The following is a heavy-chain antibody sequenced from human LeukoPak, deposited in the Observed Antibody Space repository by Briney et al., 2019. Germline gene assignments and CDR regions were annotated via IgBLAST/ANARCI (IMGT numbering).Heavy chain of an antibody. CDR2: ISSSSSYI. CDR1: GFTFSRYS. Sequence: GGSLRLSCAASGFTFSRYSMNWVRQAPGKGLEWVSSISSSSSYIYYADSVKGRFTISRDNAKNSLYLQMNSLRAEDTAVYYCARLTIAGGFDIWGQGTMVTVSS. J-gene: IGHJ3*02. CDR3: ARLTIAGGFDI. D-gene: IGHD6-13*01. V-gene: IGHV3-21*01.